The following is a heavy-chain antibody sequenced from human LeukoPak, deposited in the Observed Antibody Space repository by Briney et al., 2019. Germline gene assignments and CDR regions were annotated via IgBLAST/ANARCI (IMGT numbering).Heavy chain of an antibody. D-gene: IGHD2-15*01. J-gene: IGHJ3*02. CDR2: MNPNSGNT. CDR1: GYTFTSYD. CDR3: ARAVCSGPSCYSSIYAFDI. V-gene: IGHV1-8*01. Sequence: WASVKVSCKASGYTFTSYDINWVRQATGQGLEWMGWMNPNSGNTGYAQRFQGRVTMTRNTSISTAYMELSSLRSEDTAVYYCARAVCSGPSCYSSIYAFDIWGQGTLVTVSS.